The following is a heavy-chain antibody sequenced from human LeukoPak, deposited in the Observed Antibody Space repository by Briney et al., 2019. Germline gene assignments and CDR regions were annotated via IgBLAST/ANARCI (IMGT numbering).Heavy chain of an antibody. CDR3: AKDRYYYDSSALDAFDI. V-gene: IGHV3-9*01. J-gene: IGHJ3*02. D-gene: IGHD3-22*01. CDR2: ISWNSGSI. Sequence: GGSLRLSCAASGFTFDDYAMHWVRQAPGKGLEWVSGISWNSGSIGYADSVKGRFTISRDNAKNSLYLQMNSLRAEDTAVYYCAKDRYYYDSSALDAFDIWGQGTMVTVSS. CDR1: GFTFDDYA.